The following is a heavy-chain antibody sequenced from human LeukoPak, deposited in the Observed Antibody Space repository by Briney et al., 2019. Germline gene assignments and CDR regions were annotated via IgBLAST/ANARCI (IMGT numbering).Heavy chain of an antibody. Sequence: PGGCLRLSCAASGFTFSSYWMNSARPAPGEGLERVASIKQNGNVNYYEDSVQGRFTNSKDNAKNSLYLQMSNLRAEDTAVYFWARGGGLVVWGQGATVTVSS. D-gene: IGHD3-16*01. J-gene: IGHJ6*02. CDR3: ARGGGLVV. CDR2: IKQNGNVN. V-gene: IGHV3-7*03. CDR1: GFTFSSYW.